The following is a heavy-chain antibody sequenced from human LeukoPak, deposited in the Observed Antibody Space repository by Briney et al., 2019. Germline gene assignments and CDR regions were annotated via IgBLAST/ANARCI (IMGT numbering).Heavy chain of an antibody. D-gene: IGHD1-26*01. CDR2: ISGSGGST. CDR3: ALPPYSGSTRFLY. V-gene: IGHV3-23*01. Sequence: GGSLRLSCAASGFTFSSYAMSWVRQAPGKGLEWVSAISGSGGSTYYAGSVKGRFTISRDNSKNTLYLQMYSLRAEDTAVYYCALPPYSGSTRFLYWGQGTLVTVSS. CDR1: GFTFSSYA. J-gene: IGHJ4*02.